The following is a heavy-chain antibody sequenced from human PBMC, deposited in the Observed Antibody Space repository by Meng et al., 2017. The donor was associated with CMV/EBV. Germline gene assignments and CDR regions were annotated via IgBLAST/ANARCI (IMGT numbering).Heavy chain of an antibody. Sequence: SETLSLTGTVPGGSISSSSYYGGWIRQPPGKGREWIGSIYYSGSTYYNPSLKSRVTISVDTTKNQFSRKLSSVTAADTAVYYCARQDIVVVPAALPNWFDPWGQGTLVTVSS. CDR1: GGSISSSSYY. D-gene: IGHD2-2*01. CDR2: IYYSGST. J-gene: IGHJ5*02. V-gene: IGHV4-39*01. CDR3: ARQDIVVVPAALPNWFDP.